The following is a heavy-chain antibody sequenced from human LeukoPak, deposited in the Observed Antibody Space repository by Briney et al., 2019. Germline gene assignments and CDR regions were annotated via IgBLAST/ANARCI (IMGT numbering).Heavy chain of an antibody. CDR2: INPNSGGT. J-gene: IGHJ4*02. CDR3: ARGPNYDILTGFYY. CDR1: GYTFTGYY. D-gene: IGHD3-9*01. Sequence: ASVKVSCKASGYTFTGYYMHWVRQAPGQGLEWMGWINPNSGGTNYAQKFQGRVTMTRDTSISTAYMELSRPRSDDTAVYYCARGPNYDILTGFYYWGQGTLVTVSS. V-gene: IGHV1-2*02.